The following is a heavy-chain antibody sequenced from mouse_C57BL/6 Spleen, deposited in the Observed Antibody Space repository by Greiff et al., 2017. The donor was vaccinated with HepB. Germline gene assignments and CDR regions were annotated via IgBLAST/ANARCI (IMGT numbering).Heavy chain of an antibody. Sequence: QVQLQQPGAELVKPGASVKMSCKASGYTFTSYWITWVKQRPGQGLEWIGDIYPGSGSTNYNEKFKSKATLTVDTSSSTAYMQLSSLTSEDSAVYYCARGAYYYGSSYGWYFDGWGTGTTVTVSS. V-gene: IGHV1-55*01. CDR1: GYTFTSYW. J-gene: IGHJ1*03. D-gene: IGHD1-1*01. CDR3: ARGAYYYGSSYGWYFDG. CDR2: IYPGSGST.